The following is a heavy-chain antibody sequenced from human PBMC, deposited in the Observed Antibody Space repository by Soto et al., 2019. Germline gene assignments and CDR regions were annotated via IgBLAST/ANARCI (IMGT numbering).Heavy chain of an antibody. D-gene: IGHD3-22*01. V-gene: IGHV3-23*01. J-gene: IGHJ4*02. Sequence: EVQLLDSGGGLVQPGGSLRLSCAASRLTFSDYAMSWVRQAPGKGLEWVSAISGSGGGTYYADSVKGRFTISRDNSKKTLYLQMNSLRAEDTAVYYCAKGDSSGYPRYCDYWGQGTLVTVSS. CDR2: ISGSGGGT. CDR3: AKGDSSGYPRYCDY. CDR1: RLTFSDYA.